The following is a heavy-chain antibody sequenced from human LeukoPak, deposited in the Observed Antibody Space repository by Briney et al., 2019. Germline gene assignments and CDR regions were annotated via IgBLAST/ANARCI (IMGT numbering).Heavy chain of an antibody. Sequence: GGSLRLSCAASGFTFSSYWMSWVRQAPGKGLEWVGRIKSKTDGGTRDYAAPVKGRFTISRDDSKNTLYLQMNSLKTEDTAVYYCTTFDYAASLIWGQGTMVTVSS. CDR2: IKSKTDGGTR. V-gene: IGHV3-15*01. D-gene: IGHD4/OR15-4a*01. CDR3: TTFDYAASLI. CDR1: GFTFSSYW. J-gene: IGHJ3*02.